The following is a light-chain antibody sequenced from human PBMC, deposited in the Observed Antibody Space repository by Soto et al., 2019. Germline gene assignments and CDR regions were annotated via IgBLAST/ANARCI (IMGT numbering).Light chain of an antibody. CDR2: GAS. J-gene: IGKJ4*01. CDR1: QSVSSN. CDR3: QQYNNWPLT. Sequence: EIVMTQSPATLSVSPGERATLSCRASQSVSSNLAWYQQKPGQAPRLLIYGASTRATGIPARFRGSGSETELTLTIYSLPSEDFAVYYCQQYNNWPLTFGGGTKVEIK. V-gene: IGKV3-15*01.